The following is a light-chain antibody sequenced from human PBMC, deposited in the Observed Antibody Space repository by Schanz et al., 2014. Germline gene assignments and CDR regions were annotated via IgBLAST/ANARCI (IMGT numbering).Light chain of an antibody. Sequence: VLTQSPATLSLSPGERATLSCRASQSVSSYLAWYQQKPGQAPRLLIYDASNRATGIPARFSGSGSGTDFTLTISRLEPEDFAVYYCQQYGSSPETFGQGTKVEIK. CDR3: QQYGSSPET. CDR1: QSVSSY. CDR2: DAS. V-gene: IGKV3-20*01. J-gene: IGKJ1*01.